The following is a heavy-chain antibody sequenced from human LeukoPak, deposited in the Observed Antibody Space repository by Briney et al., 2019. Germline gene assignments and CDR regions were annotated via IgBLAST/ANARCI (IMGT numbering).Heavy chain of an antibody. CDR1: GFTFDDYA. V-gene: IGHV3-9*01. CDR3: AKSVYYYDSSGYRGYYFDY. CDR2: ISWNSGSI. Sequence: GGSLRLSCAASGFTFDDYAMHWVRQAPGKGLEWVSGISWNSGSIGYADSVKGRFTISRDNAKNSLYLQMNGLRAEDTALYYCAKSVYYYDSSGYRGYYFDYWGQGTLVTVSS. J-gene: IGHJ4*02. D-gene: IGHD3-22*01.